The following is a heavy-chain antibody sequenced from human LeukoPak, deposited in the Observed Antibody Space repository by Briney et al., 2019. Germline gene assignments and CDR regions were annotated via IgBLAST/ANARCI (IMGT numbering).Heavy chain of an antibody. CDR1: GGYINSGGYY. J-gene: IGHJ4*02. CDR2: VYYSGST. CDR3: AREDDSSGSLDY. Sequence: SQTLSLTCTVSGGYINSGGYYCSWIRKHSGNGLGWVGCVYYSGSTYYNPSFQSRVTISADKSMNPFSLKLSSLTAADTAVYYCAREDDSSGSLDYWAQGTLVSVSS. V-gene: IGHV4-31*03. D-gene: IGHD6-19*01.